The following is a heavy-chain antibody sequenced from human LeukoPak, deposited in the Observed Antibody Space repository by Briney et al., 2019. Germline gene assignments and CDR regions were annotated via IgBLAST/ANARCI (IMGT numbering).Heavy chain of an antibody. Sequence: SVKVSCKASGGTFSSYAISWVRQAPGQGLEWMGGIIPIFGTANYAQKFQGRVTITADESTSTAYMELSSLRSEDTAVYYCARGITMVRGVTTPVYYFDYWGQGTLVTVSS. CDR3: ARGITMVRGVTTPVYYFDY. J-gene: IGHJ4*02. D-gene: IGHD3-10*01. CDR2: IIPIFGTA. CDR1: GGTFSSYA. V-gene: IGHV1-69*13.